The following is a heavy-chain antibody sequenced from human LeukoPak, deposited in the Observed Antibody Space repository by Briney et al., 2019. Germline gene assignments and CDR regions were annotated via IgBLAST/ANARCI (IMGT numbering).Heavy chain of an antibody. J-gene: IGHJ4*02. V-gene: IGHV4-38-2*02. D-gene: IGHD3-10*01. CDR1: GYSISSGYY. CDR2: INHSGST. Sequence: SETLSLTCTVSGYSISSGYYWSWIRQPPGKGLEWIGEINHSGSTNYNPSLKSRVTISVDTSKNQFSLKLSSVTAADTAVYYCARDRYYDSGSYYNWGQGTLVTVSS. CDR3: ARDRYYDSGSYYN.